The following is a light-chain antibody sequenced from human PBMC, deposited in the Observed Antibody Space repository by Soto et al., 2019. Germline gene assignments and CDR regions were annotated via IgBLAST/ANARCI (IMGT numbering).Light chain of an antibody. Sequence: QSVLTQPASVSGSHGQSITISCAGTSSDVGSYNYVSWYQQHPGKAPKLMIYEVSNRPSGVSSRFSGSKSGNTASLTISGLQAEDEADYYCSSYTNSSTLFGTGTKVTVL. J-gene: IGLJ1*01. CDR2: EVS. V-gene: IGLV2-14*01. CDR3: SSYTNSSTL. CDR1: SSDVGSYNY.